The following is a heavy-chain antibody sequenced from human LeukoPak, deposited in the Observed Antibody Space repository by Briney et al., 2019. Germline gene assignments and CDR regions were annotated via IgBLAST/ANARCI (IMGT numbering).Heavy chain of an antibody. J-gene: IGHJ4*02. Sequence: PGGSLRLSCAASGFTFTSYSMNWVRQAPGKGLEWVSTISGSGGSTYYADSVKGRFTISRDNSKNTLYLQMNSLRAEDTAVYYCAKQWSGVATMFDYWGQRTLVTVSS. CDR1: GFTFTSYS. CDR2: ISGSGGST. V-gene: IGHV3-23*01. CDR3: AKQWSGVATMFDY. D-gene: IGHD5-12*01.